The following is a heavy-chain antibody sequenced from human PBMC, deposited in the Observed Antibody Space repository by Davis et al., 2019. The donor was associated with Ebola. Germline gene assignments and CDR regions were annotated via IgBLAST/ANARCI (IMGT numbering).Heavy chain of an antibody. D-gene: IGHD3-3*01. V-gene: IGHV4-59*01. CDR3: ARGYYDFWSGYVY. CDR1: GGSISGYY. J-gene: IGHJ4*02. Sequence: MPSETLSLTCSVSGGSISGYYWTWIRQPPGKGLEWIGYIYYSGSTKYNPSLKSRVTMSVDTSKNQFSLKLSSVTAADTAVYYCARGYYDFWSGYVYWGQGTLVTVSS. CDR2: IYYSGST.